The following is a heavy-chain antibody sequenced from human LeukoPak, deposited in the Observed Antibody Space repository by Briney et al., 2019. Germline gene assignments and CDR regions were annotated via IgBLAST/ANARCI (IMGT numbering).Heavy chain of an antibody. V-gene: IGHV3-11*01. CDR3: ARAGYSGSSVNFDY. J-gene: IGHJ4*02. D-gene: IGHD1-26*01. CDR2: ISSSGSTI. CDR1: GFTFSDYY. Sequence: GGSLSLSCAASGFTFSDYYMSWIRQAPGKGLEWVSYISSSGSTIYYVDSVKGRFTISRDNAKNSLYLQMNSLRAEDTAVYYCARAGYSGSSVNFDYWGQGTLVTVSS.